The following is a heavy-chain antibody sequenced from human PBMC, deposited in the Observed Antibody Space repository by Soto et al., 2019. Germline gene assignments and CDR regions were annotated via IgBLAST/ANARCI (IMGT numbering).Heavy chain of an antibody. D-gene: IGHD3-9*01. J-gene: IGHJ4*02. Sequence: GGSLRLSCAASGFTFSSYAMSWVRQAPGKGLEWVSAISGSGGSTYYADSVKGRFTISRDNSKNTLYLQMNSLRAEDTAVYYCAKDPIIRYFDWLFGGYYFDYWGQGTLVTVSS. CDR3: AKDPIIRYFDWLFGGYYFDY. CDR1: GFTFSSYA. V-gene: IGHV3-23*01. CDR2: ISGSGGST.